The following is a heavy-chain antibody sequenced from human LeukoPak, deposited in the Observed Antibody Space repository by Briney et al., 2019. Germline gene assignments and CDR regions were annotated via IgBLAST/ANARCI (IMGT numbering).Heavy chain of an antibody. CDR2: ISAYNGNT. Sequence: ASVNVSCKASGYTFTSYGISWVRQAPGRGLEWMGWISAYNGNTNYAQKLQGRVTMTTDTSTSTAYMELRGLRSDDTAVYYCARELADDAFDIWGQGTMVTVSS. CDR1: GYTFTSYG. J-gene: IGHJ3*02. CDR3: ARELADDAFDI. V-gene: IGHV1-18*01.